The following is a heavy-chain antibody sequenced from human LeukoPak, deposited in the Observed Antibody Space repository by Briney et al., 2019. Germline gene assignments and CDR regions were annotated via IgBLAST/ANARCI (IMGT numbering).Heavy chain of an antibody. CDR2: TSPYGETP. V-gene: IGHV1-18*01. Sequence: ASVKVSCKTSGYTFSNFDIAWVRQAPGQGLAWLGWTSPYGETPTYAQEFQGRVTMTTDTSTTTAYMELRSLTSDDTAMYYRAKVDPPIIEEARGDAFHVWGQGNMVIVSS. D-gene: IGHD3-10*01. CDR3: AKVDPPIIEEARGDAFHV. J-gene: IGHJ3*01. CDR1: GYTFSNFD.